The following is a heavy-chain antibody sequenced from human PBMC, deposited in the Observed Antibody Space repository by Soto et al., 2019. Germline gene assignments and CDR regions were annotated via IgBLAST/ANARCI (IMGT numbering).Heavy chain of an antibody. CDR1: VGSISSGGYY. D-gene: IGHD1-26*01. J-gene: IGHJ1*01. CDR2: IYYSAST. Sequence: QVQLQESGPGLLKPSQTLSLTCTVSVGSISSGGYYWSWIRQHPGKGLEWIGYIYYSASTYYNPSLKSRVTISVDTSKNQFSLNLSSVTAADTAVYYCARDGGSSGSYFQYFEHWGQGTLVTVSS. V-gene: IGHV4-31*03. CDR3: ARDGGSSGSYFQYFEH.